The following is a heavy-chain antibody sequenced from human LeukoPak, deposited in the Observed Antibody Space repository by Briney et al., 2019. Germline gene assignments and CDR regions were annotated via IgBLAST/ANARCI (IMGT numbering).Heavy chain of an antibody. CDR3: ARGHCSSTSCYFDY. CDR1: GGSFSGYY. Sequence: PSETLSLTCAVYGGSFSGYYWSWIRPPPGKGLEWIGEINHSGSTNYNPSLKSRVTISVDTSKNQFSLKLSSVTAADTAVYYCARGHCSSTSCYFDYWGQGTLVTVSS. D-gene: IGHD2-2*01. V-gene: IGHV4-34*01. J-gene: IGHJ4*02. CDR2: INHSGST.